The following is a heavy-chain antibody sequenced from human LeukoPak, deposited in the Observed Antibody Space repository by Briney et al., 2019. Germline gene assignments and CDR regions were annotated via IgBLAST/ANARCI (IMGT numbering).Heavy chain of an antibody. CDR2: IYYSGST. V-gene: IGHV4-59*01. CDR1: GGPISSYY. Sequence: PSETLSLTCTVSGGPISSYYWSWIRQPPGKGLEWIGYIYYSGSTNYNPSLKSRVTISVDTSKNQFSLKLSSVTAADTAVYYCASGSGGLGELFDYWGQGTLVTVSS. CDR3: ASGSGGLGELFDY. D-gene: IGHD3-10*01. J-gene: IGHJ4*02.